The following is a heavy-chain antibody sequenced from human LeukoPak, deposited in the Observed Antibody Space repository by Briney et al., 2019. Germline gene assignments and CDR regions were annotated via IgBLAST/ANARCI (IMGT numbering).Heavy chain of an antibody. D-gene: IGHD6-13*01. J-gene: IGHJ6*03. V-gene: IGHV4-39*01. CDR2: AYYSGTT. CDR3: ARHGCSSSSCFGNYYHSMDV. CDR1: TGSIRTNGYY. Sequence: SETLPLTCIVSTGSIRTNGYYWAWIRQPPGNGLEWIGSAYYSGTTYYNPSLKSRVTMSVDTSKNHFSLRVNSVTAADAATYYCARHGCSSSSCFGNYYHSMDVWGKGTTVIVSS.